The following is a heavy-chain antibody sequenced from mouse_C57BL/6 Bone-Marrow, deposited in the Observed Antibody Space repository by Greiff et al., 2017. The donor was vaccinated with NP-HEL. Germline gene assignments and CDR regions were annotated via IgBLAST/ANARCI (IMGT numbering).Heavy chain of an antibody. V-gene: IGHV1-15*01. CDR2: IDPETGGT. J-gene: IGHJ2*01. CDR1: GYTFTDYE. CDR3: TRGGHY. Sequence: VKLQESGAELVRPGASVTLSCKASGYTFTDYEMHWVKQTPVHGLEWIGAIDPETGGTAYNQKFKGKAILTADKSSSTAYMELRSLTSEDSAVYYCTRGGHYWGQGTTLTVSS.